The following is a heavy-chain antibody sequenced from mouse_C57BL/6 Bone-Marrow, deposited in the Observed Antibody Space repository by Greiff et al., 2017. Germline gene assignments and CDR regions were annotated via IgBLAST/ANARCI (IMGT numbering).Heavy chain of an antibody. CDR1: GYSITSGYY. V-gene: IGHV3-6*01. J-gene: IGHJ3*01. CDR3: ARDPPEGYDFAY. D-gene: IGHD2-2*01. Sequence: VQLQQSGPGLVKPSQSLSLTCSVTGYSITSGYYWNWIRQFPGNKLEWMGSISYDGSNNYNPSLKNRISITRDTSKNQFFLKLNSVTTEDTATYYCARDPPEGYDFAYWGQGTLVTVSA. CDR2: ISYDGSN.